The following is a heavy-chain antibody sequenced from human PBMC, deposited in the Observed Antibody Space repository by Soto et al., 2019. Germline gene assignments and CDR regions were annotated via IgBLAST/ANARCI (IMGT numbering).Heavy chain of an antibody. Sequence: KPGGSLRLSCAASGFTFSSYSMNWVRQAPGKGLEWVSSISSSSSYIYYADSVKGRFTISRDNAKNSLYLQMNSLRAEDTAVYYCAREPSVKYGDYVYYYGMDVWGQGTTVTSP. CDR3: AREPSVKYGDYVYYYGMDV. CDR1: GFTFSSYS. CDR2: ISSSSSYI. J-gene: IGHJ6*02. D-gene: IGHD4-17*01. V-gene: IGHV3-21*01.